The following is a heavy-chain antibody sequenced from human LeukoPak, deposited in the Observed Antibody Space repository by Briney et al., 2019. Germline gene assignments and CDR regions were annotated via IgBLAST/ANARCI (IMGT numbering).Heavy chain of an antibody. CDR3: ARVGPVCSSTSCYARGDYYYMDV. J-gene: IGHJ6*03. V-gene: IGHV1-58*02. D-gene: IGHD2-2*01. CDR2: IVVGSGST. CDR1: GFTFSTSV. Sequence: SVKVSCKASGFTFSTSVMHWVRQTRGQRREWIGWIVVGSGSTNYAQKLQGRVTMTTDTSTSTAYMELRSLRSDDTAVYYCARVGPVCSSTSCYARGDYYYMDVWGKGTTVTVSS.